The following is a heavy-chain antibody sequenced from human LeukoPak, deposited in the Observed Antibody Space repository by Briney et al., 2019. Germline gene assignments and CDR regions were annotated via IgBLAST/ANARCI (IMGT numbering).Heavy chain of an antibody. D-gene: IGHD2-15*01. Sequence: PGGSLRLSCGASGFTFSSFGMHWLRQAPGKGLEWVAIIWYDGSEKYYSDSVKGRFTISRDNSKNTVYLQMNSLRAEDTAVYYCAKDGFPGYCSGGSCYGWFDPWGQGTLVTVSS. CDR3: AKDGFPGYCSGGSCYGWFDP. CDR1: GFTFSSFG. V-gene: IGHV3-33*06. J-gene: IGHJ5*02. CDR2: IWYDGSEK.